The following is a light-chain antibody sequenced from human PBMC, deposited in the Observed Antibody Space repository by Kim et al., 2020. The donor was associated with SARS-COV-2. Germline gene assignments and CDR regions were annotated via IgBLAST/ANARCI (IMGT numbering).Light chain of an antibody. J-gene: IGKJ4*01. Sequence: EIVLTQSPGTLSLSPGERATLSCRASQSVTSNYLAWYQKKPGQATRLLIYGPSSRATGISDRFSGSGTGTDFTLTISRLEPEDFAVYYCQQYGSSPLTFGGGTKVDIK. V-gene: IGKV3-20*01. CDR2: GPS. CDR1: QSVTSNY. CDR3: QQYGSSPLT.